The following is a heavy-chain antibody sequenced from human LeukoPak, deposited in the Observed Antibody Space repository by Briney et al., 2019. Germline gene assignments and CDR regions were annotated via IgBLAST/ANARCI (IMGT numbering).Heavy chain of an antibody. V-gene: IGHV4-38-2*02. CDR2: IYHSGST. D-gene: IGHD4-17*01. J-gene: IGHJ4*02. CDR1: GYSTSFGYY. Sequence: KPSETLSLTCSVSGYSTSFGYYWGWIRQPPGKGLEWIGSIYHSGSTYYNPSLKSRVTISVDTSNNQFSLKLNSMTAADTAVYYCARGHGDYLYYFDYWGQGTLVTVSS. CDR3: ARGHGDYLYYFDY.